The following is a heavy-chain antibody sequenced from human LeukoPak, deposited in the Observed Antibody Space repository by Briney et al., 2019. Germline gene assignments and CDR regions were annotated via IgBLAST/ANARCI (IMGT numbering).Heavy chain of an antibody. CDR1: GGSFSAYY. CDR2: INHSGST. V-gene: IGHV4-34*01. Sequence: SETLSLTCAVYGGSFSAYYWSWIRQPPGKGLEWIGEINHSGSTNYNPSLKSRVTISVDTSKNQFSLKLSSVTAADTAVYYCARDPPVGVDDYWGQGTLVTVSS. J-gene: IGHJ4*02. D-gene: IGHD1-26*01. CDR3: ARDPPVGVDDY.